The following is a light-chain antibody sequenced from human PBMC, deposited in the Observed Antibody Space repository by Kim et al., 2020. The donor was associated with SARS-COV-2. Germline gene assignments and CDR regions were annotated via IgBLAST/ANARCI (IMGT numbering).Light chain of an antibody. CDR3: QAWDSSTASPVV. J-gene: IGLJ2*01. CDR2: QDS. V-gene: IGLV3-1*01. Sequence: SYELTQPPSVSVSPGQTASITCSGDKLGDKYACWYQQKPGQSPVLVIYQDSKRPSGIPERFSGSNSGNTATLTISGTQAMDEADYYCQAWDSSTASPVVF. CDR1: KLGDKY.